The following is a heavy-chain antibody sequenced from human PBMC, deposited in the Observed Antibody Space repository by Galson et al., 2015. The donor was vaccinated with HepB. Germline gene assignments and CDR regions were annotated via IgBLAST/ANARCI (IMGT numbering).Heavy chain of an antibody. J-gene: IGHJ1*01. CDR2: VSGTAGST. D-gene: IGHD3-22*01. CDR3: AKNYYDSSGYYYDSYFQH. Sequence: LSLSCAASGFAFGNYAMSWVRQAPGKGLEWVSTVSGTAGSTFYADSVKGRFTISRDNSKNTLYLQMNSLRAEDTAVYYCAKNYYDSSGYYYDSYFQHWGQGTLVTVSS. CDR1: GFAFGNYA. V-gene: IGHV3-23*01.